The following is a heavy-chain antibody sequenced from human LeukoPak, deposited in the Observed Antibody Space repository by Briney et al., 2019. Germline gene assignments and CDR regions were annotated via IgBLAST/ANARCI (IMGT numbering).Heavy chain of an antibody. CDR1: GFTFNRYW. D-gene: IGHD5-18*01. J-gene: IGHJ6*02. CDR2: IYSDGSST. Sequence: GGSLRLSCAAPGFTFNRYWMHWVRQAPGKGLVWVSRIYSDGSSTNYVDSVKGRFTISRDNAKNTLYLQMNSLRAEDTAVYYCAREDRFGYNYAYRIDVWGQATTVTVPS. V-gene: IGHV3-74*01. CDR3: AREDRFGYNYAYRIDV.